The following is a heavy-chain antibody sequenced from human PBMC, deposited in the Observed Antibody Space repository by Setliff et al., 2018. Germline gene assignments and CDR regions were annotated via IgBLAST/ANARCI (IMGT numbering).Heavy chain of an antibody. CDR2: IIGSGIST. D-gene: IGHD3-3*01. CDR3: AKAASPLFAINGVEYYFDS. V-gene: IGHV3-23*01. CDR1: GFSFSSYA. Sequence: GGSLRLSCAASGFSFSSYAMSWVRQAPGQGLEWVSSIIGSGISTYYADSVQGRFTISRDNHKNTLYLQMNSLRAEDTAVYFCAKAASPLFAINGVEYYFDSWGQGNLVTVSS. J-gene: IGHJ4*02.